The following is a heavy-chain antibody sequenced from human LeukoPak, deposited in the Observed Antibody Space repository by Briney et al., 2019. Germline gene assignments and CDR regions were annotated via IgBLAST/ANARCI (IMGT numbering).Heavy chain of an antibody. CDR1: GFTFSDYS. CDR3: ARDHRPEIQYYYMDV. D-gene: IGHD1-14*01. J-gene: IGHJ6*03. Sequence: PGGSLRLSCAASGFTFSDYSMMWVRQAPGKGLEWVAALLYDGNTKHYADSVRGRFTISRDISKNTFYVQMNSLTAEDTAVYYCARDHRPEIQYYYMDVWGKGTTVAVSS. CDR2: LLYDGNTK. V-gene: IGHV3-33*08.